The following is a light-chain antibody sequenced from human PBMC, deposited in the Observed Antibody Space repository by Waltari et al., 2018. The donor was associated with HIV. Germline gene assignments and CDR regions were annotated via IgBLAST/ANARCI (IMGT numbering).Light chain of an antibody. CDR2: TTN. CDR1: ISNIGSNT. CDR3: ATWDDSLNGPV. J-gene: IGLJ3*02. V-gene: IGLV1-44*01. Sequence: QSVLTQPPSASGTPGQRVTISCSGSISNIGSNTVNWYQQLPGTAPKLLIYTTNQRPSGVPDRFSGSKSGASASLAISGLQSDDEADYYCATWDDSLNGPVFGGGT.